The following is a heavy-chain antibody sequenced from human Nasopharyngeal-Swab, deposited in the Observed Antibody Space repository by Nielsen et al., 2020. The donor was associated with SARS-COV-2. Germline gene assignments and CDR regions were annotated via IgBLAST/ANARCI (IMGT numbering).Heavy chain of an antibody. CDR1: GFTFTNHG. CDR2: IAYDGTNE. CDR3: AKDRGGNSGTFDS. D-gene: IGHD1-26*01. V-gene: IGHV3-30*02. J-gene: IGHJ4*02. Sequence: GESLKISCGASGFTFTNHGMHWVRQAPGEGLEWVAFIAYDGTNEHYGDSVKGRFTISRDNSKNTVYLQMDSLRAEDTAVYYCAKDRGGNSGTFDSWGQGTLVTVSS.